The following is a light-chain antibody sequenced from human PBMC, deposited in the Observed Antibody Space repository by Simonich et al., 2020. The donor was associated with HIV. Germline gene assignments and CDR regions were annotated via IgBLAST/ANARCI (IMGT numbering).Light chain of an antibody. Sequence: DIQMTQSPSSVSASVGDRVPITCRASQGISSWLSWYLQKPGKAPKLLIYGASSLQSGVPSRFSGSGSGTEFTLTISSLQPDDFATYYCQQYNSLWVTFGGGTKVEIK. CDR2: GAS. CDR3: QQYNSLWVT. V-gene: IGKV1-12*01. J-gene: IGKJ4*01. CDR1: QGISSW.